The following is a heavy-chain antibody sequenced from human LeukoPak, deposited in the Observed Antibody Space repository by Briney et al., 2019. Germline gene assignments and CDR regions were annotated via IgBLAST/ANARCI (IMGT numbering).Heavy chain of an antibody. CDR2: IYRSETT. V-gene: IGHV4-38-2*02. D-gene: IGHD1-26*01. CDR3: AREWATSHNWYDP. CDR1: GYYISVGYY. J-gene: IGHJ5*02. Sequence: PSETLSLTCTVSGYYISVGYYWAWLRQTPGRGLEWIGSIYRSETTYYNPSLRGRVVISMDMAKNQVSLTLTSVTAADTAVYYCAREWATSHNWYDPWGPGTQVTVSS.